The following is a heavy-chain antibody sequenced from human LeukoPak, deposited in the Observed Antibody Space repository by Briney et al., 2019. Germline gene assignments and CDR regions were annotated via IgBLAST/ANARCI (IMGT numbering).Heavy chain of an antibody. J-gene: IGHJ5*02. D-gene: IGHD1-26*01. Sequence: GGSLRLSCTASGFTFGDYAMSWFRQAPGKGLEWVSVIYSGGSTYYADSVKGRFTISRDNSKNTLYLQMNSLRVEDTAVYYCARTLISGSSYQFDPWGQGTLVTVSS. CDR3: ARTLISGSSYQFDP. V-gene: IGHV3-66*01. CDR2: IYSGGST. CDR1: GFTFGDYA.